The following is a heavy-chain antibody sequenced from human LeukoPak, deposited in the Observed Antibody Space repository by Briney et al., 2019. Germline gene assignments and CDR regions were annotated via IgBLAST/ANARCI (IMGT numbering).Heavy chain of an antibody. D-gene: IGHD2-2*01. CDR2: INHSGST. V-gene: IGHV4-34*01. Sequence: SETLSLTCAVYGGSFTDYFLSWIRQPPGKGLEWLGEINHSGSTNYNPSLKSRVTISMDSPKNQFSLKLSSVTAADTAVYYCARGGNCRTTNCLLDPWGQGTLVTVSS. J-gene: IGHJ5*02. CDR3: ARGGNCRTTNCLLDP. CDR1: GGSFTDYF.